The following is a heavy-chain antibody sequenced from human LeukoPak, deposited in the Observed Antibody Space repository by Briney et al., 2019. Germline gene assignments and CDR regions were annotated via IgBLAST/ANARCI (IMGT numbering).Heavy chain of an antibody. V-gene: IGHV4-59*01. Sequence: PSETLSLTCTVSGGSISSYYWSWIRQPPGKGLEWIGYIYQSGSINYNPSLKSRVSVSLDTSKSQFSLKLSSVTAADTAVYYCARSGSGWSPNDYWGQGTLVTVSS. CDR1: GGSISSYY. J-gene: IGHJ4*02. D-gene: IGHD6-19*01. CDR2: IYQSGSI. CDR3: ARSGSGWSPNDY.